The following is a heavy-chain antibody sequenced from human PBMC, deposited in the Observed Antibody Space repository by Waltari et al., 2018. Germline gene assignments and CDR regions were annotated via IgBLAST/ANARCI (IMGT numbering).Heavy chain of an antibody. CDR1: GGSFSGSY. Sequence: QVQLQQWGAGLLKPSETLSLTCAVYGGSFSGSYWSWIRQPPGKGLGWIGEINHSGSTNYNPSLKSRVTISVDTSKNQFSLKLSSVTAADTAVYYCARGWGGTTVTRDYWGQGTLVTVSS. CDR3: ARGWGGTTVTRDY. CDR2: INHSGST. D-gene: IGHD4-17*01. J-gene: IGHJ4*02. V-gene: IGHV4-34*01.